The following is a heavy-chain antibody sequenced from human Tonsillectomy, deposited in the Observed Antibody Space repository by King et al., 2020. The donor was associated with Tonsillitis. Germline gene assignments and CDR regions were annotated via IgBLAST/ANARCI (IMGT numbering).Heavy chain of an antibody. J-gene: IGHJ4*02. CDR1: GYTISGYS. CDR3: VTGTQRSSLDRENFDY. D-gene: IGHD1-1*01. CDR2: INPSSGGT. Sequence: QLVQSGTEVKKPGASVKVSCKASGYTISGYSMHWVRQAPGQGLEWMGWINPSSGGTKYAQKFQGRVTMTRDTSISTAYMELSRLRSDDTDVYYSVTGTQRSSLDRENFDYWGQETLVTVST. V-gene: IGHV1-2*02.